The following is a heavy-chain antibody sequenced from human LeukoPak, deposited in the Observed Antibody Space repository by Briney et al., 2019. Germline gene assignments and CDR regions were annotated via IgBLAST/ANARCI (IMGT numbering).Heavy chain of an antibody. CDR1: GFTFADVG. CDR2: IRKKAYRETP. CDR3: ARGLHYYGVSNDVFDL. Sequence: PGRSLRLSWIVTGFTFADVGWGWFRQAPGKGREWISFIRKKAYRETPDYAAAVRGRFTISGDDANSIAYLQMNSMQTEDTTLYYCARGLHYYGVSNDVFDLWGQGTLVAVSS. J-gene: IGHJ4*02. D-gene: IGHD3-22*01. V-gene: IGHV3-49*03.